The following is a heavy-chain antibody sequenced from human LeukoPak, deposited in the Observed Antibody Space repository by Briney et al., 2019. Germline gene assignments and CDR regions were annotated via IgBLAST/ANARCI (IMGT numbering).Heavy chain of an antibody. V-gene: IGHV4-59*01. J-gene: IGHJ4*02. D-gene: IGHD6-13*01. CDR1: GGSIGTYS. CDR2: IYYSGTT. Sequence: PSETLSLTCTVSGGSIGTYSWTWIRQPPGKGLEWIGYIYYSGTTNYNPSLKSRVTISVDTSKNQFSLKLSSVTAADTAVYYCARGVDIAAAQFAYWGQGTLVTVSS. CDR3: ARGVDIAAAQFAY.